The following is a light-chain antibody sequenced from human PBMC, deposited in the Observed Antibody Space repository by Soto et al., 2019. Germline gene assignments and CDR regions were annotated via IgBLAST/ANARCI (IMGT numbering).Light chain of an antibody. CDR1: SSDVGGYNY. CDR2: DVS. J-gene: IGLJ2*01. CDR3: SSYTSSSTPVV. V-gene: IGLV2-14*01. Sequence: QSALTQPASVSGSPGQSITISCTGTSSDVGGYNYVSWYQQHPGKAPKLMIYDVSNRPSGVSNRFSGSMSGNTASLTISGLQAEDEADYYCSSYTSSSTPVVFGGWTQLTVL.